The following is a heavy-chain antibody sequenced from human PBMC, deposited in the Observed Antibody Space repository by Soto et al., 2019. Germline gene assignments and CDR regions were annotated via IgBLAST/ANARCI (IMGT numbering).Heavy chain of an antibody. CDR1: GGSISSGDYY. J-gene: IGHJ4*02. D-gene: IGHD3-10*01. V-gene: IGHV4-30-4*01. CDR2: IYYSGST. Sequence: SETLSLTCTLSGGSISSGDYYLSWIRQPPGKGLEWIGNIYYSGSTYYNPSLKSRVTISVDTSKKQFPLKLSSVTAADTAVYYCASRKSSPYFDYWGQGTLVTVSS. CDR3: ASRKSSPYFDY.